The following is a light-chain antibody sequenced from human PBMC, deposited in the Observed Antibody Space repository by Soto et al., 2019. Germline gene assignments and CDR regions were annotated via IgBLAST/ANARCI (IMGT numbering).Light chain of an antibody. CDR3: LLPYSGDRPVV. CDR2: DTS. CDR1: TGAVTSGHW. Sequence: QAVVTQEPSLTVSPGGTGTLTCDSSTGAVTSGHWPYWFQQKPGQAPRTLSYDTSKRHSWTPARFSGSLLGGKAALTLSGAQPEDEADYDCLLPYSGDRPVVFVGGTKVTVL. V-gene: IGLV7-46*01. J-gene: IGLJ2*01.